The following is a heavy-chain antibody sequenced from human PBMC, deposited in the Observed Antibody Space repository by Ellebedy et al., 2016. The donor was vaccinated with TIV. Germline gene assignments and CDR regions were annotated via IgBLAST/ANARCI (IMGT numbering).Heavy chain of an antibody. Sequence: PGGSLRLSCAASGFNFRSYWMTWVHQAPGKGLEWVAKIRQEGDEIYYVESVNGRFTISRDNAKNSLFLQMNSLRVEDTAVYYCARRASYGDYAVQVNPWFDPWGQGTLVTVSS. D-gene: IGHD4-17*01. V-gene: IGHV3-7*01. J-gene: IGHJ5*02. CDR1: GFNFRSYW. CDR3: ARRASYGDYAVQVNPWFDP. CDR2: IRQEGDEI.